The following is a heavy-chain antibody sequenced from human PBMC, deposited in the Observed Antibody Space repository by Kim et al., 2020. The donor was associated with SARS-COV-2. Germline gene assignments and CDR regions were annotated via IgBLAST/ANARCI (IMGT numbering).Heavy chain of an antibody. D-gene: IGHD5-18*01. V-gene: IGHV4-31*02. CDR3: AREPQSLYLTAMAPYFDY. Sequence: KGRVTISVDTSKNQFSLRLGSVTAADTAVYYCAREPQSLYLTAMAPYFDYWGQGTLVTVSS. J-gene: IGHJ4*02.